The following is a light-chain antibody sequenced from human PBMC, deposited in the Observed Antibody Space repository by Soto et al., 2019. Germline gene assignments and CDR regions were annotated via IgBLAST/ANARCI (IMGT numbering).Light chain of an antibody. V-gene: IGKV3D-15*01. J-gene: IGKJ2*01. CDR1: QSVSSSY. CDR3: HQYNSWPPGT. CDR2: GSS. Sequence: EILMTPSPGTLSLSPGERATLSCRASQSVSSSYLAWYQQKPGQAPRLLISGSSTRATGIPARFNGSGSGTEFTLTISSLQSEDFALYYCHQYNSWPPGTFGQGTKVDIK.